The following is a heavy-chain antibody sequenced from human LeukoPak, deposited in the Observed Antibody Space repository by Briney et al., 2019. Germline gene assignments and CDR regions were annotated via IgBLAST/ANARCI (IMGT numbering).Heavy chain of an antibody. J-gene: IGHJ3*02. D-gene: IGHD6-25*01. Sequence: SVKLSCKASGDTFSSYAISWVRQAPGQGLEWMGEIIPIFGTANYAQKFQGRVTITADKSTSTAYMELSSLRSEDTAVYYCARDFIAANDAFDIWGQGTMVTVSS. CDR3: ARDFIAANDAFDI. CDR1: GDTFSSYA. CDR2: IIPIFGTA. V-gene: IGHV1-69*06.